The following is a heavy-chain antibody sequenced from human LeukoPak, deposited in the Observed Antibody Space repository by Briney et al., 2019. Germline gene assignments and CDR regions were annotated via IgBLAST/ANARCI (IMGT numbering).Heavy chain of an antibody. V-gene: IGHV4-38-2*02. J-gene: IGHJ3*02. CDR1: GYSISSGYY. CDR2: IYHSGST. Sequence: PSETLSLTCTVPGYSISSGYYWGWIRQPPGKGLEWIGSIYHSGSTYYNPSLKSRVTISVDTSKNQFSLKLSSVTAADTAVYYCARDRSYDYVWGSYDAFDIWGQGTMVTVSS. CDR3: ARDRSYDYVWGSYDAFDI. D-gene: IGHD3-16*01.